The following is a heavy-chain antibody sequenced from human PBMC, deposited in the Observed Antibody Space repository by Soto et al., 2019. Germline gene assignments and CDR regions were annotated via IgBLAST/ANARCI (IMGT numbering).Heavy chain of an antibody. CDR2: IWYDGSNK. D-gene: IGHD6-19*01. CDR1: GFTFSSYG. Sequence: GGSLRLSCAASGFTFSSYGMHWVRQAPGKGLEWVAVIWYDGSNKYYADSVKGRFTISRDNSKNTLYLQMNSLRAEDTAVYYCARDRSHPQWLVEDYWGQGTLVTVSS. CDR3: ARDRSHPQWLVEDY. V-gene: IGHV3-33*01. J-gene: IGHJ4*02.